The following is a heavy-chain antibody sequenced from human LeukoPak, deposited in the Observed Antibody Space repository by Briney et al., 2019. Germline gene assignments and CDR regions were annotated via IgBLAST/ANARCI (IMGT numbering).Heavy chain of an antibody. CDR3: ARGSTWSDY. D-gene: IGHD6-13*01. V-gene: IGHV4-4*02. J-gene: IGHJ4*02. Sequence: PSGTLSLTCAVSGGSINSTKWWTWVRQPPGKGLEWIGEIYHSGGTNYNPSLKSRVTISADKSRNQFSLKLHSVTAADTAVYYCARGSTWSDYWGQGTLVTVSS. CDR1: GGSINSTKW. CDR2: IYHSGGT.